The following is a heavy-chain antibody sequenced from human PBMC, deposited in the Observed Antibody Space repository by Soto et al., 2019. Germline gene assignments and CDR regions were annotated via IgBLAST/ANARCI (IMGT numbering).Heavy chain of an antibody. J-gene: IGHJ6*02. D-gene: IGHD3-22*01. Sequence: SETLSLTCTVSGGSISSYYWSWIRQPPGKGLEWIGYIYYSGSTNYNPSLKSRVTISVDTSKNQFSLKLSSVTAADTAVYYCAREGKYYDSSGYYYGEDYYYYGMDVWGQGTTVTVSS. V-gene: IGHV4-59*01. CDR3: AREGKYYDSSGYYYGEDYYYYGMDV. CDR1: GGSISSYY. CDR2: IYYSGST.